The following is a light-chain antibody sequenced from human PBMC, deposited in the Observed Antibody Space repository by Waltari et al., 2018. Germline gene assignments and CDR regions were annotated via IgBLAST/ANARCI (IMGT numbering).Light chain of an antibody. V-gene: IGLV2-14*01. CDR2: EVS. CDR3: NSYTSTSTRVV. J-gene: IGLJ3*02. CDR1: SNDVGAYNY. Sequence: QSALTQPASVSGSPGQSITISCTGTSNDVGAYNYVSWYQQHPGKAPKLRIYEVSNRPSGVSSLFSGAKSGNTASLTISGLQAEDEADYYCNSYTSTSTRVVFGGGTKLTVL.